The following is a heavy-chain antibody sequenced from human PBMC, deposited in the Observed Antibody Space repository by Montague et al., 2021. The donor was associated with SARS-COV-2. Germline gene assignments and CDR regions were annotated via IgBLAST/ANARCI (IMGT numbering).Heavy chain of an antibody. Sequence: SETLSLTCTVSGGSLNNYFWSWIRQPPRKGLEWVGYISDSGSTKYNPSLQSRVTISVDTARNQFSLKLLSVTAADTAFYYCARVDGSGPGEYWGQGILVSVSS. CDR1: GGSLNNYF. V-gene: IGHV4-59*08. J-gene: IGHJ4*02. D-gene: IGHD3-22*01. CDR2: ISDSGST. CDR3: ARVDGSGPGEY.